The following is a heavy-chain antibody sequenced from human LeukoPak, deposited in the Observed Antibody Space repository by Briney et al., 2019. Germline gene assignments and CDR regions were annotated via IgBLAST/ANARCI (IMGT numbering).Heavy chain of an antibody. CDR3: ARVRGSTLVVSWFDP. Sequence: GGSLTLSCAASGFTLRSYSMHWVRQAPGKGLEWVAVISTDGSTKYYADSVKGRFTISRDNSKNTLYLQMSSLRVDDTAVYYCARVRGSTLVVSWFDPWGQGTLVTVSA. CDR1: GFTLRSYS. D-gene: IGHD6-13*01. V-gene: IGHV3-30-3*01. J-gene: IGHJ5*02. CDR2: ISTDGSTK.